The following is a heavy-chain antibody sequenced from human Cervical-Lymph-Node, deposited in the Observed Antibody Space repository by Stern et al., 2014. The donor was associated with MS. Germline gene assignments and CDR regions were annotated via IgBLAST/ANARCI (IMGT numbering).Heavy chain of an antibody. Sequence: VQLVESGGGVVQPGRSLRLSCAASGFTFSAYAMHWVRQAPGKGLEWVASVSADGSLNHYTDSVKGRLTISRDNSKYTLYLEVNSPITEDTAVYYCAKRGGNLLHYFDWWGQGALVTVSS. V-gene: IGHV3-30*18. D-gene: IGHD4-23*01. CDR2: VSADGSLN. J-gene: IGHJ4*02. CDR3: AKRGGNLLHYFDW. CDR1: GFTFSAYA.